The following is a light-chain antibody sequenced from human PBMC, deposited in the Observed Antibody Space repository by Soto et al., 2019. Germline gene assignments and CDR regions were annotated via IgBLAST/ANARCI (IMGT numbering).Light chain of an antibody. V-gene: IGKV1-6*01. CDR1: HAISNA. CDR3: QHDYNYPFS. CDR2: ASS. J-gene: IGKJ3*01. Sequence: AIQMTQSPSSLSASVGDRVTITCRASHAISNALGWYQQKPGKAPKLLIYASSSLQSGVPSRFSGSGSGTDFTLTINSLQPEDFATYYYQHDYNYPFSIGPGTKVYIK.